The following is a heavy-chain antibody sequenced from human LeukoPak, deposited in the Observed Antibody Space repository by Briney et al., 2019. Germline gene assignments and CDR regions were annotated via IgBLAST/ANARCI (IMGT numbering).Heavy chain of an antibody. CDR3: ARTRSMQWLLHGFDY. CDR1: GDSVSSNSAA. V-gene: IGHV6-1*01. Sequence: SQTLSLTCAISGDSVSSNSAAWNWIRQSPSRGLEWLGGTYYRSKWYNDYAVSVKSRITINPDTSKNQFSLQLDSVTPEDTAVYYCARTRSMQWLLHGFDYWGQGTLVTVSS. D-gene: IGHD6-19*01. J-gene: IGHJ4*02. CDR2: TYYRSKWYN.